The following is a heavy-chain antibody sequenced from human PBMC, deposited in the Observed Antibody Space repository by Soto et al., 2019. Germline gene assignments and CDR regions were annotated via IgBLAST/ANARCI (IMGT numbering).Heavy chain of an antibody. J-gene: IGHJ4*02. Sequence: QPGGSLRLSCAASGFTVSSNYMSWVRQAPGKGLEWVSVIYSGGSTYYADSVKGRFTISRDNSKNTLYLQMNSLRAEDTAVYYCASNYYDSSGTFDYWGQGTLVTVSS. D-gene: IGHD3-22*01. CDR1: GFTVSSNY. V-gene: IGHV3-53*01. CDR3: ASNYYDSSGTFDY. CDR2: IYSGGST.